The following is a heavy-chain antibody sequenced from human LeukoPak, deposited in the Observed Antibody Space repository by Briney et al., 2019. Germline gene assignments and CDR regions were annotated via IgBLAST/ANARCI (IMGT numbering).Heavy chain of an antibody. CDR1: GYTFTGYY. CDR3: ATYVDTAIRFFDY. J-gene: IGHJ4*02. D-gene: IGHD5-18*01. V-gene: IGHV1-2*02. Sequence: GASVKVSCKASGYTFTGYYMDWVRQAPGQGLEWMVWINPNSGGTNYAQKVQGRVTMTRDTSISTAYMELSRLRSDDTAVYYCATYVDTAIRFFDYWGQGTLVTVSS. CDR2: INPNSGGT.